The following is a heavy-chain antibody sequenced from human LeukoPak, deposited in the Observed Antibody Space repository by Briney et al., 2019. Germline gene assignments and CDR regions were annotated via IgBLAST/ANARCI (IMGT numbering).Heavy chain of an antibody. CDR1: GYTFTSYG. V-gene: IGHV1-18*01. D-gene: IGHD3-22*01. CDR2: ISAYNGNT. J-gene: IGHJ6*03. Sequence: ASVKVSCKASGYTFTSYGISWVRQAPGQGLEWMGWISAYNGNTNYAQKLQGRVTMTTDTSTSTAYMELRSLRSDDTAVYYCARVDSLQYYYDSSGYYYYMYVWGKGTTVTVSS. CDR3: ARVDSLQYYYDSSGYYYYMYV.